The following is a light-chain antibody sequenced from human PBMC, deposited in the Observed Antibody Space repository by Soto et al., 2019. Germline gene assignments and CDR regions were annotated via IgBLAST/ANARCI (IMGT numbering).Light chain of an antibody. J-gene: IGKJ5*01. CDR3: MQALQTI. V-gene: IGKV2-28*01. CDR1: QGRLHSNGYND. CDR2: LGS. Sequence: DIVMTQSPLSLPVTPGERASISCVSIQGRLHSNGYNDLDWYLQKPGQSPQLLIYLGSNRASGVPDRFSGSGSGTDFTLKISRVEAEDVGVYYCMQALQTIFGQGTRLEIK.